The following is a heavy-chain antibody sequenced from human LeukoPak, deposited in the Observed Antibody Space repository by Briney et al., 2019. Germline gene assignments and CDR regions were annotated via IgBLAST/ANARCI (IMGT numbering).Heavy chain of an antibody. V-gene: IGHV1-69*11. CDR2: IIPILSQT. CDR3: AKVRGSDAFDL. Sequence: SVKVSCKSSGGTFSTYAINWVRQAPGQGLEWMGRIIPILSQTNYALKFRGRFTMTADESTNTAYMELSSLKSEDTAVYFCAKVRGSDAFDLWGQGTMVTVSS. J-gene: IGHJ3*01. D-gene: IGHD3-10*01. CDR1: GGTFSTYA.